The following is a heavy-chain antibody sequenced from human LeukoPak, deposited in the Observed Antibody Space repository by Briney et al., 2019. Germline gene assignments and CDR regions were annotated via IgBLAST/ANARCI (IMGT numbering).Heavy chain of an antibody. J-gene: IGHJ4*01. CDR2: IHYTGSS. Sequence: PSETLSLTCTVSGGSISSYYWSWLRQPPGEGLEWIGFIHYTGSSNYNPSLKSRVIISVDTSKNQFSLNLSSVTAADTAVYYCASSGGGFGELGYFDYWGHGNLVTVSS. CDR1: GGSISSYY. D-gene: IGHD3-10*01. V-gene: IGHV4-59*01. CDR3: ASSGGGFGELGYFDY.